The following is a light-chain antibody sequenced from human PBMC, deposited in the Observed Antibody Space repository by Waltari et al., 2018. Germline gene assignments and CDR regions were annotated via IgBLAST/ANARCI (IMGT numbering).Light chain of an antibody. J-gene: IGKJ3*01. V-gene: IGKV4-1*01. Sequence: DVVFTQSPVSLAASLGDRATSNGHPSQSLLSPSNLTNYLAWYHQRPGQPPRLLIYLTSTRESGVPDRFSGSGSETDFTLTITSLQPEDVAVYFCQQYLWSPISFGPGTRLEIK. CDR1: QSLLSPSNLTNY. CDR3: QQYLWSPIS. CDR2: LTS.